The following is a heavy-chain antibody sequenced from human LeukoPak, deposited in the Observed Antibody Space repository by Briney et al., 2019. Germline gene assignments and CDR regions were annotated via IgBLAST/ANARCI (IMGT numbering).Heavy chain of an antibody. D-gene: IGHD2-8*01. J-gene: IGHJ4*02. V-gene: IGHV3-23*01. CDR1: GFTFSSYG. CDR3: AKGGSAYCTNGVCSPRVVAAIDY. Sequence: GGSLRLSCAASGFTFSSYGMSWVRQAPGKGLEWASVISSSGGSTYHADSVEGRFTISRDNSRNTLYLQMNSLRAEDTAVYYCAKGGSAYCTNGVCSPRVVAAIDYWGQGTLVTVSS. CDR2: ISSSGGST.